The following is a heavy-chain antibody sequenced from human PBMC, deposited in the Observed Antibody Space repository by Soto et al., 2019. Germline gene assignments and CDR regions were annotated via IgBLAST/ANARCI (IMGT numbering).Heavy chain of an antibody. J-gene: IGHJ4*02. CDR2: ISYDGSNK. V-gene: IGHV3-30-3*01. CDR1: GFTFSSYA. Sequence: GGSLRLSCAASGFTFSSYAMHWVRQAPGKGLEWVAVISYDGSNKYYADSVKGRFTISRDNSKNTLYLQMNGLRAEDTAVYYCARDPYITMIVEVFDYWGQGTLVTVSS. D-gene: IGHD3-22*01. CDR3: ARDPYITMIVEVFDY.